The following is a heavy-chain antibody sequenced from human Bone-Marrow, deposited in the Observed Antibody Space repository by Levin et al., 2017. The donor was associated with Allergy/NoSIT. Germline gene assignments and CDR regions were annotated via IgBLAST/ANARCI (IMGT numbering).Heavy chain of an antibody. CDR2: ISASGGDT. CDR3: VKAFSSGWNFFDY. J-gene: IGHJ4*02. V-gene: IGHV3-23*01. D-gene: IGHD3-22*01. CDR1: GFTFSSCD. Sequence: SCTPSGFTFSSCDMSWVRQAPGKGLEWVSGISASGGDTYHAESVKGRFTISRDNAKNTLFLQMNSLRAEDTALYYCVKAFSSGWNFFDYWGQGTLVIVSS.